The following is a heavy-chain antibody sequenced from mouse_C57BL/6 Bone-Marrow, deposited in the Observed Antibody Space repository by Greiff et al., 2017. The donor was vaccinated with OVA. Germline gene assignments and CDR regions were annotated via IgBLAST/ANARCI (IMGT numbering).Heavy chain of an antibody. Sequence: QVQLKESGAELVKPGASVKISCKASGYAFSSYWMNWVKQRPGKGLEWIGQIYPGDGDTNYNGKFKGKATLTADKSSSTAYMQLSSLTSEDSAVYFCAPTVVPYWYFDVWGTGTTVTVSS. CDR2: IYPGDGDT. CDR1: GYAFSSYW. D-gene: IGHD1-1*01. J-gene: IGHJ1*03. V-gene: IGHV1-80*01. CDR3: APTVVPYWYFDV.